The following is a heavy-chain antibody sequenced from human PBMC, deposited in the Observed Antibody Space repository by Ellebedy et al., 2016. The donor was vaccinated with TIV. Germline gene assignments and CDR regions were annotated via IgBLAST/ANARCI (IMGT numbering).Heavy chain of an antibody. J-gene: IGHJ4*02. Sequence: SLKISCTASGFTFGDYAMHWVRQAPGKCLEWVSGISYNSGIIGHADAVKGRFTISRDNAKNSLYLQMNSLRAEDTAFYYCAKGHRSGYDWGQGTLVTVSS. CDR1: GFTFGDYA. CDR2: ISYNSGII. V-gene: IGHV3-9*01. D-gene: IGHD5-12*01. CDR3: AKGHRSGYD.